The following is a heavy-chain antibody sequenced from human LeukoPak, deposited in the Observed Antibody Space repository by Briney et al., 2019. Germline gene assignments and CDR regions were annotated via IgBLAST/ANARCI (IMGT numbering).Heavy chain of an antibody. D-gene: IGHD6-19*01. V-gene: IGHV1-18*01. Sequence: GASVKDSCKASGYTFTSYGISWVRQAPGQGLEWMGWISAYNGNTNYAQKLQGRVTMTTDTSTSTAYMKLRSLRSDDTAVYYCARVQWLVSKRFDPWGQGTLVTVSS. CDR3: ARVQWLVSKRFDP. CDR2: ISAYNGNT. CDR1: GYTFTSYG. J-gene: IGHJ5*02.